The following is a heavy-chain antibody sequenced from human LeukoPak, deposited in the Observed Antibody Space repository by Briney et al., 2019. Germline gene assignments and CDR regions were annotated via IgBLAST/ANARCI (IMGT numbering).Heavy chain of an antibody. CDR3: ARQLVGGWPPGAFDI. V-gene: IGHV1-69*05. D-gene: IGHD6-19*01. CDR1: GGTFSSYA. J-gene: IGHJ3*02. Sequence: SVKVSCKASGGTFSSYAISWVRQAPGQGLEWMGGIIPIFGTANYAQKFQGRVTVTTDESTSTAYMELSSLRSEDTAVYYCARQLVGGWPPGAFDIWGQGTMVTVSS. CDR2: IIPIFGTA.